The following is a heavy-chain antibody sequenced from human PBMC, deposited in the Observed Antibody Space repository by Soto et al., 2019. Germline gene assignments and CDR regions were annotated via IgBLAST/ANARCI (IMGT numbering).Heavy chain of an antibody. D-gene: IGHD3-10*01. J-gene: IGHJ4*02. V-gene: IGHV3-21*01. Sequence: EVQLVESGGGLVKPGGSLRLSCAASGFTFGSYSMNWVRQAPGKGLEWVSSISSSSSYIYYADSVKGRFTISRDNAKNSLYLQMNSLRAEDTAVYYCARVPQYYYGSGPDDYWGQGTLVTVSS. CDR3: ARVPQYYYGSGPDDY. CDR1: GFTFGSYS. CDR2: ISSSSSYI.